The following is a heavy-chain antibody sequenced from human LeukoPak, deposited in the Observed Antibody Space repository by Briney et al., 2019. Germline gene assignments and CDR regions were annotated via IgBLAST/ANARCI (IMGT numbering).Heavy chain of an antibody. CDR1: GGTFSRYA. V-gene: IGHV1-69*01. CDR3: ARGVWECSGGSCYSLGY. D-gene: IGHD2-15*01. Sequence: ASVKVSCKASGGTFSRYAISWVRQAPGQGLEWMGGIIPIFGTANYAQKFQDRVTITADESTSTAYMELSSLRSEDTAVYYCARGVWECSGGSCYSLGYWGQGTLVTVSS. J-gene: IGHJ4*02. CDR2: IIPIFGTA.